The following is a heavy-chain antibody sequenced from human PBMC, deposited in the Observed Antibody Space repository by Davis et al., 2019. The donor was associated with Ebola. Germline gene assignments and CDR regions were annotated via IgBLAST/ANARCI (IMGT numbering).Heavy chain of an antibody. Sequence: PGGSLRLSCVASGFTFTTYSMSWVRQAPGKALEWVSSISSDSDYIYYADSAKGRFTISRDNAKNSLFLQMDSLRAEDTAVYYCARDRPLDFFFGDYYSMDVWGQGTTVTVS. CDR3: ARDRPLDFFFGDYYSMDV. D-gene: IGHD3-16*01. CDR1: GFTFTTYS. V-gene: IGHV3-21*01. CDR2: ISSDSDYI. J-gene: IGHJ6*02.